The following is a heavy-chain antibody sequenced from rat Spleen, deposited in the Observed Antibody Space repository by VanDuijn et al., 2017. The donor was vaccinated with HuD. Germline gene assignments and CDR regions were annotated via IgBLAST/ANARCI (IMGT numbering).Heavy chain of an antibody. D-gene: IGHD1-12*03. CDR3: TRHAYYDGYYHWYFDF. V-gene: IGHV5-27*01. Sequence: EVQLVESGGGLVQPGGSLKLSCAASGFTFSDYNMAWVRQAPKKGLEWVAYISTGGGSTYYRDSVKGRFTISRDNAGSTLYLQMNSLRSEDTATYYCTRHAYYDGYYHWYFDFWGPGTMVTVSS. CDR1: GFTFSDYN. J-gene: IGHJ1*01. CDR2: ISTGGGST.